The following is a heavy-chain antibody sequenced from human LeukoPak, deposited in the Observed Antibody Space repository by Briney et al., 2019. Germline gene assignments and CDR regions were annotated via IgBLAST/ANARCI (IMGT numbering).Heavy chain of an antibody. D-gene: IGHD3-10*01. CDR3: ARAHKVRGVIITYYYYYYMDV. CDR2: MNPNSGNT. J-gene: IGHJ6*03. Sequence: GASVKVSCKASGYTFTSYDINWVRQATGQGLEWMGWMNPNSGNTGYAQKFQGRVTITRNTSISTAYMELSSLRSEDTAVYYCARAHKVRGVIITYYYYYYMDVWGKGTTVTVSS. CDR1: GYTFTSYD. V-gene: IGHV1-8*03.